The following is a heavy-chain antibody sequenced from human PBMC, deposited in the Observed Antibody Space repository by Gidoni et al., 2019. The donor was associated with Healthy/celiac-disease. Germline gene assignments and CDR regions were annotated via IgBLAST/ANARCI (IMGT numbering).Heavy chain of an antibody. D-gene: IGHD6-13*01. Sequence: EVQLVESGGGLVQPGRSLRLSCAASGFPFDDYAMHWVRQAPGKGLEWVSGISWNSGSIGYADSVKGRFTISRDNAKNSLYLQMNSLRAEDTALYYCAKNQDSSSWYGSYFDYWGQGTLVTVSS. J-gene: IGHJ4*02. CDR3: AKNQDSSSWYGSYFDY. CDR1: GFPFDDYA. V-gene: IGHV3-9*01. CDR2: ISWNSGSI.